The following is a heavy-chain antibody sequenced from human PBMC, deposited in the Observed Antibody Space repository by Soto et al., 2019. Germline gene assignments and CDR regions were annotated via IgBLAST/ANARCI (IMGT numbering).Heavy chain of an antibody. D-gene: IGHD1-1*01. V-gene: IGHV1-3*01. J-gene: IGHJ6*02. CDR3: ARGKGMEENYYCSGMDV. CDR2: INGGTGQT. CDR1: A. Sequence: AGRWGRMDKGQSLEWMGWINGGTGQTKHSHRFQDRISITRDTSASTAYMELSSLRSEDTAVYYCARGKGMEENYYCSGMDVWRQGTTVTVS.